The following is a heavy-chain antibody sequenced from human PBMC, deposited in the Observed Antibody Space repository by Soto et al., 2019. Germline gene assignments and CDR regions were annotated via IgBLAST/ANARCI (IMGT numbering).Heavy chain of an antibody. CDR3: ATVAQLERRDLYYFDY. V-gene: IGHV1-24*01. D-gene: IGHD1-1*01. J-gene: IGHJ4*02. CDR2: FDPEDGET. Sequence: ASGKVSCEVSGYRLTGLSMQWVRQAPGTGLEWMGGFDPEDGETIYAQKFQGRVTMTEDTSTDTAYMELSSLRSEDTAVYYCATVAQLERRDLYYFDYWGQGTLVTVSS. CDR1: GYRLTGLS.